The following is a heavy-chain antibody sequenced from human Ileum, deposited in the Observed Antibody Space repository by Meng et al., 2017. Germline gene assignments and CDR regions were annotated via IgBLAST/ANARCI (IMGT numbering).Heavy chain of an antibody. V-gene: IGHV4-30-4*01. CDR2: TYYNGSP. CDR3: ARERRHYYGSGSFDY. CDR1: GGSFSSDNYY. Sequence: QVQLQESGPGLVKPSQTPSLTFTVSGGSFSSDNYYWTWIRQTPGQGLEWIGLTYYNGSPFYNPSLRSRVTISVDTSKDQFSLKLTSVTAADTAVYYCARERRHYYGSGSFDYWGQGILVTVSS. D-gene: IGHD3-10*01. J-gene: IGHJ4*02.